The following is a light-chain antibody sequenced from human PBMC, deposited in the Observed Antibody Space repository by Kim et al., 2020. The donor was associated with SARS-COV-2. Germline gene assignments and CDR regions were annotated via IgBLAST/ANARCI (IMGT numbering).Light chain of an antibody. Sequence: QSVLTQPASVSGSPGQSITISCTGTNSDVGAYNYVSWYQQHPGKVPKLMIYDVSKRPSGVSNRFSGSKSGDTASLTISGLQAEDEADYYCNSYTASTTLVFGGGTKVTVL. CDR3: NSYTASTTLV. J-gene: IGLJ3*02. V-gene: IGLV2-14*03. CDR2: DVS. CDR1: NSDVGAYNY.